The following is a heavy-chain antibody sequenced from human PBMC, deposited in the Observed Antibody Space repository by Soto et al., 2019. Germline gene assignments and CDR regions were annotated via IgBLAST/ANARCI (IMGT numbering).Heavy chain of an antibody. CDR3: AREIQLGY. CDR1: GFTFSNYW. V-gene: IGHV3-74*01. D-gene: IGHD5-18*01. J-gene: IGHJ4*02. Sequence: GGSLRLSCSASGFTFSNYWMHWVRQAPGKGLVWVSRINSDGSNTNYADSVKGRFTISRGNAKNTLYLEMNNLRAEDTAVYYCAREIQLGYWRQGTLVTVSS. CDR2: INSDGSNT.